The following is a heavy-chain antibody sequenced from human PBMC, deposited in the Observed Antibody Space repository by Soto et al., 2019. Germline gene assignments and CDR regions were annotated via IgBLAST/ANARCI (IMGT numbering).Heavy chain of an antibody. Sequence: SVKVPCKASVGTFSSQANSWVRQAPRPGLEWMGGIIPIFGTANDAQQFQVRVKITAVDSTSTAYMDLSSLRSEDTAQYYFARGRPPLAHMVVVTAIEEFDFWGQGTLVTVSS. D-gene: IGHD2-21*02. V-gene: IGHV1-69*13. CDR2: IIPIFGTA. CDR1: VGTFSSQA. CDR3: ARGRPPLAHMVVVTAIEEFDF. J-gene: IGHJ4*02.